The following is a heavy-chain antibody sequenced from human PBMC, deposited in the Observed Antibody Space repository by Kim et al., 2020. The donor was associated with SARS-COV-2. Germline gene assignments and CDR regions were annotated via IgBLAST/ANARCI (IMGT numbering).Heavy chain of an antibody. D-gene: IGHD6-19*01. J-gene: IGHJ5*02. CDR3: ARDAPSPPTQWLVPFHWFDP. Sequence: RLTISRDNAKNSLYLQMNSLRAEDTAVYYCARDAPSPPTQWLVPFHWFDPWGQGTLVTVSS. V-gene: IGHV3-11*01.